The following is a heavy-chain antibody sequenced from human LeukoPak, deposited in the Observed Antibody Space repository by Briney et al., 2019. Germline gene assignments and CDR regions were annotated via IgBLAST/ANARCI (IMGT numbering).Heavy chain of an antibody. CDR2: IIPIFGTA. J-gene: IGHJ6*03. CDR1: GGTLSSYA. D-gene: IGHD2-2*01. Sequence: SVKVSCKASGGTLSSYAISWVRQAPGQGLEWMGMIIPIFGTANYAQKFQGRVTITTDESTSTAYMELSSLRSEDTAVYYCARGNVVVVPAAIGLDYYYYMDVWGKGTTVTVSS. V-gene: IGHV1-69*05. CDR3: ARGNVVVVPAAIGLDYYYYMDV.